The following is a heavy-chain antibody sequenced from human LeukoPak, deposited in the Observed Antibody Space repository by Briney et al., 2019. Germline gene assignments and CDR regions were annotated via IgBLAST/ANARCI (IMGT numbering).Heavy chain of an antibody. J-gene: IGHJ4*02. V-gene: IGHV3-21*01. Sequence: GGSLRLSCAASGFTFSSYSMNWVRQAPGKGREWVSSISSSSSYIYYADSVKGRFTISRDNAKNSLYLQMNSLRADHTAVYYCARDGYSYGHVPYYFHYWGQGTLVTVSS. CDR2: ISSSSSYI. CDR3: ARDGYSYGHVPYYFHY. D-gene: IGHD5-18*01. CDR1: GFTFSSYS.